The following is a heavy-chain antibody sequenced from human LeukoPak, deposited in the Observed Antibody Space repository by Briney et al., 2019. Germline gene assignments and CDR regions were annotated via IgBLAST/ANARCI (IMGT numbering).Heavy chain of an antibody. V-gene: IGHV1-2*02. CDR3: AGELTASSDY. Sequence: ASVKVSCKAAGYTFTDYYMHWVRRAPGQGREELGGMNPNSGGTNYAQSFQGRVAMTWDTSISRAYMELSRLMSDATTVYYCAGELTASSDYWGQGPLVPVPS. CDR1: GYTFTDYY. J-gene: IGHJ4*02. CDR2: MNPNSGGT. D-gene: IGHD2-21*02.